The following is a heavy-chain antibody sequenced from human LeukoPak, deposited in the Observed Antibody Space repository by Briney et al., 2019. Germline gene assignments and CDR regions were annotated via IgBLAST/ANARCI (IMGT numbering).Heavy chain of an antibody. CDR2: INPTGGST. Sequence: ASVKVSCKTSGYTFTDYYIHWMRQAPGQGLEWMGLINPTGGSTGYAQKFQGRVTMTRDMSTSTDYMELSSLRAEDTALYYCAKVLQMVREVTPFDYWGQGTLVTVSS. D-gene: IGHD3-10*01. CDR1: GYTFTDYY. V-gene: IGHV1-46*01. CDR3: AKVLQMVREVTPFDY. J-gene: IGHJ4*02.